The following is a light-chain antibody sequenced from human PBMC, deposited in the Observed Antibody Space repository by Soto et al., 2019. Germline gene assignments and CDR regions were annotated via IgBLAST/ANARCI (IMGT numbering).Light chain of an antibody. Sequence: QSALTPPASVSGSPGQSITISCTGTSSDVGTYNLVSWYQHHPGKAPKLMIYEGSKRPSGVSNRFSGSKSGNTASLTISGLQAEDEADYYCCSYAGSSTYVFGTGTKLTVL. CDR3: CSYAGSSTYV. J-gene: IGLJ1*01. V-gene: IGLV2-23*01. CDR1: SSDVGTYNL. CDR2: EGS.